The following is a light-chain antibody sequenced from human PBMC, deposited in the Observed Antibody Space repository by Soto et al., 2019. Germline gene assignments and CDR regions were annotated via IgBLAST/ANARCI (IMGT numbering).Light chain of an antibody. V-gene: IGKV3D-20*02. CDR2: GAS. CDR3: QQRSNFPT. J-gene: IGKJ5*01. CDR1: QSVSSSY. Sequence: EIVLTQSPGTLSLSPGERATLSCRASQSVSSSYLAWYQQKPGQAPRLLIYGASSRATGIPDRFSGSGSGTDFTLTISRLEPEDFAVYYCQQRSNFPTFGQGARLEIK.